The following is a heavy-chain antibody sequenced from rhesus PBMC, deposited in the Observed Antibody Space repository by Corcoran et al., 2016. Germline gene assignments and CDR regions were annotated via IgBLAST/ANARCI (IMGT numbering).Heavy chain of an antibody. Sequence: QVQLQESGPGLVKPSETLSLTCAVSGGSFSGYYWGWIRQPPGKGLEWIGYISGSSGSTDYTPSLKSRVTISTDTSKNQFSLKLSSVTAADTAVYYCARVEFLEWLLPNSLDVWGRGVLVTVSS. CDR3: ARVEFLEWLLPNSLDV. CDR1: GGSFSGYY. CDR2: ISGSSGST. D-gene: IGHD3-3*01. J-gene: IGHJ5-2*02. V-gene: IGHV4-165*01.